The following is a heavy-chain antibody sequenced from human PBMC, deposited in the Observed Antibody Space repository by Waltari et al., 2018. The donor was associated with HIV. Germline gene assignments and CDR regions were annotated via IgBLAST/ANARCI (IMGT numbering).Heavy chain of an antibody. J-gene: IGHJ6*02. CDR2: ISYDGSNK. V-gene: IGHV3-30*04. CDR1: GFTFSSYA. Sequence: QVQLVESGGGVVQPGRSLRLSCAASGFTFSSYAMHWVRQAPGKGLEWVAVISYDGSNKYYADSVKGRFTISRDNSKNTLYLQMNSLRAEDTAVYYCARDSSGWYIYYGMDVWGQGTTVTVSS. CDR3: ARDSSGWYIYYGMDV. D-gene: IGHD6-19*01.